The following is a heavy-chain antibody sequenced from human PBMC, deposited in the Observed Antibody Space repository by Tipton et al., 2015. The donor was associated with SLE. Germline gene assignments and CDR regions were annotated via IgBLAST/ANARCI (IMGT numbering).Heavy chain of an antibody. Sequence: TLSLTCGVSGYSISSGYYWGWIRQPPGKGLEWIESISHSGNTYYNPSLKSRVTVSVDTSKNQFSLKLSSVTAADTAVYYCARLMVRGAYAFDMWGQGTMVTVSS. CDR2: ISHSGNT. J-gene: IGHJ3*02. CDR1: GYSISSGYY. CDR3: ARLMVRGAYAFDM. V-gene: IGHV4-38-2*01. D-gene: IGHD3-10*01.